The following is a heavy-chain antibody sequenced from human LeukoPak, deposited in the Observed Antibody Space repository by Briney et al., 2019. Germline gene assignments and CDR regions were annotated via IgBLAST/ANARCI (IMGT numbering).Heavy chain of an antibody. CDR3: ARDPAPYCGGDCYAYFDY. CDR2: INPSGGST. D-gene: IGHD2-21*02. Sequence: ASVKVSCKASGYTFTSYYMHWVRQAPGQGLEWMGIINPSGGSTSYAQKFQGRVTMTRDTSTSTVYMELSSLRSEDTAVYYCARDPAPYCGGDCYAYFDYWGQGTLVTVST. CDR1: GYTFTSYY. V-gene: IGHV1-46*01. J-gene: IGHJ4*02.